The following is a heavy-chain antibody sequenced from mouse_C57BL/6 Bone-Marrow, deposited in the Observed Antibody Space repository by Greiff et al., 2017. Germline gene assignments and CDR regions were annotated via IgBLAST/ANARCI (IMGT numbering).Heavy chain of an antibody. V-gene: IGHV2-9*01. CDR3: AKHSTTVVSPYWYFDV. CDR2: IWGGGST. D-gene: IGHD1-1*01. CDR1: GFSFTSYG. Sequence: VQLQESGPGLVAPSQSLSITCTVSGFSFTSYGVYWVRQPPGKGLEWLGVIWGGGSTNYNSAHMSRLSISKDNSKSQVFLKMNSLQTDDTAMYYCAKHSTTVVSPYWYFDVWGTGTTVTVSS. J-gene: IGHJ1*03.